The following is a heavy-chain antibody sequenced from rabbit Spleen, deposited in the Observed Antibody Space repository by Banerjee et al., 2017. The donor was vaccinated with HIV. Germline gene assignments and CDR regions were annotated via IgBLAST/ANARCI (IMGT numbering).Heavy chain of an antibody. CDR2: IYGGGSGSA. J-gene: IGHJ6*01. V-gene: IGHV1S45*01. CDR1: GFSFSNSYW. D-gene: IGHD6-1*01. CDR3: ARKPNSYVYGMDL. Sequence: QEQLVESGGDLVQPGASLTLTCTASGFSFSNSYWICWVRQAPGKGLEWIACIYGGGSGSAYYASWAKGRFTISKTSSTTVTLQMTSLTAADTATYFCARKPNSYVYGMDLWGQGTLVTVS.